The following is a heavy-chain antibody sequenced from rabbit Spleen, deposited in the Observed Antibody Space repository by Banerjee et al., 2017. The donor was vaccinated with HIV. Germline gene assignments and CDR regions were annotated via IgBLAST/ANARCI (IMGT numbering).Heavy chain of an antibody. CDR2: IYTGSGST. CDR3: ARDGAGYAGYGYINL. V-gene: IGHV1S40*01. CDR1: GFSFSSSYY. D-gene: IGHD7-1*01. Sequence: QSLEESGGGLVQPEGSLTLTCTASGFSFSSSYYMCWVRQAPGKGLEWIGCIYTGSGSTYYANWAKGRFTISKPSSTTVTLQMTSLTAADTATYFCARDGAGYAGYGYINLWGPGTLVTVS. J-gene: IGHJ4*01.